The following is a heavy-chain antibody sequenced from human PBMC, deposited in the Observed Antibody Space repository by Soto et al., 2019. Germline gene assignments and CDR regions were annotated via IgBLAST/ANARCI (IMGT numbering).Heavy chain of an antibody. Sequence: PGGSLRLSCAASGFIFSNYAMHWVRQAPGKGLEWVAVVSSDGSEKYYADSVRGRFTISRDNSKNTVYLQMNSLRPEDTAVYFCAKDGSTSFDYWGQGTLVTVSS. CDR1: GFIFSNYA. D-gene: IGHD1-26*01. CDR2: VSSDGSEK. CDR3: AKDGSTSFDY. V-gene: IGHV3-30*18. J-gene: IGHJ4*02.